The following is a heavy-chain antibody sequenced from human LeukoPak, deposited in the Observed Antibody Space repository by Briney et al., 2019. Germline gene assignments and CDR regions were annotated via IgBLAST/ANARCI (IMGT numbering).Heavy chain of an antibody. CDR1: GFTFSNAW. Sequence: GGSLRLSCAASGFTFSNAWMSWVRQAPGKGLGWVGRIKSKTDGGTTDYAAPVKGRFTISRDDSKNTLYLQMNSLKTEDTAVYYCTTGRADYYDSSGYYYAYYWGQGTLVTVSS. V-gene: IGHV3-15*01. CDR2: IKSKTDGGTT. D-gene: IGHD3-22*01. J-gene: IGHJ4*02. CDR3: TTGRADYYDSSGYYYAYY.